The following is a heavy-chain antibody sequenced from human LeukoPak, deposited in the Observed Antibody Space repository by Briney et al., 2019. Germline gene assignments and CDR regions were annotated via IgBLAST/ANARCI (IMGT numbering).Heavy chain of an antibody. Sequence: KPSETLSLTCTVSGASISSRSYYWGWIRQSPGTGLEWIGNMYYSGSTHYSPSLNRRVTIPRQTSKNQVSLKLSSVTAADSAVYYCARLEDSGGYRFDYWGQGALVTVSS. CDR3: ARLEDSGGYRFDY. CDR1: GASISSRSYY. J-gene: IGHJ4*02. V-gene: IGHV4-39*01. CDR2: MYYSGST. D-gene: IGHD3-22*01.